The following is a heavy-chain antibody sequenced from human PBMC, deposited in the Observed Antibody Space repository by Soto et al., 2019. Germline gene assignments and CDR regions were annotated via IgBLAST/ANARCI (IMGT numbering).Heavy chain of an antibody. Sequence: QVQLQQWGAGLLKPSETLSLTCAVYGGSFSGYYWSWIRQPPGKGLEWIGEINHSGSTNYNPSLKSRVTILVDTSKNQFSLNLRSVTAADTAVYYCAGGRGRQQLVMTYYYGMDVWGQGTTVTVSS. CDR2: INHSGST. D-gene: IGHD6-13*01. CDR1: GGSFSGYY. V-gene: IGHV4-34*01. J-gene: IGHJ6*02. CDR3: AGGRGRQQLVMTYYYGMDV.